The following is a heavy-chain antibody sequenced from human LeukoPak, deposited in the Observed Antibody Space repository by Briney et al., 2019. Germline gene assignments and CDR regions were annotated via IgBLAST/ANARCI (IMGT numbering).Heavy chain of an antibody. D-gene: IGHD2/OR15-2a*01. V-gene: IGHV1-69*04. CDR2: IIPILGIA. Sequence: SVKVSCQASRCTFSRYAISWVRQAPGQGLEWMGRIIPILGIANYAQKFQGRVTITADKSTSSAYMELSSLRSEDTAVYYCARGLYWFDPWGQGTLVTVSS. CDR1: RCTFSRYA. J-gene: IGHJ5*02. CDR3: ARGLYWFDP.